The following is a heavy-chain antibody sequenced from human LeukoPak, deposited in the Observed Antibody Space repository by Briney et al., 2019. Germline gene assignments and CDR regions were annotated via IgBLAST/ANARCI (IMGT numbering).Heavy chain of an antibody. D-gene: IGHD7-27*01. CDR3: ARKNWGYYFNY. CDR2: IYYSGST. Sequence: SQTLSLTCTVSGGSISSGVYYWSWIRQHPGKGLEWIGYIYYSGSTYYNPSLKSRLTISVDTSKNQFSLKLSSVTAADTAVYYCARKNWGYYFNYWGQGALVTVSS. J-gene: IGHJ4*02. CDR1: GGSISSGVYY. V-gene: IGHV4-30-4*08.